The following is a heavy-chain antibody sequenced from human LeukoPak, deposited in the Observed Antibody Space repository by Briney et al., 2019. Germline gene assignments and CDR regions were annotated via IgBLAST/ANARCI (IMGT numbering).Heavy chain of an antibody. Sequence: ASVKVSCKASGYTFTSYDINWVRQATGQGLEWMGWMNPNSGNTGYAQKFQGRVTITRNTSVSTAYMELSSLRSEDTAVYYCARGRKGLELHTDYWGQGTLVTVSS. CDR3: ARGRKGLELHTDY. CDR1: GYTFTSYD. V-gene: IGHV1-8*03. D-gene: IGHD1-7*01. CDR2: MNPNSGNT. J-gene: IGHJ4*02.